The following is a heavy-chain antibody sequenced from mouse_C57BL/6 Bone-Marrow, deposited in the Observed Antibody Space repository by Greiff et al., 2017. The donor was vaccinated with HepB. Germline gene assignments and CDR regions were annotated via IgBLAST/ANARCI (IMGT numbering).Heavy chain of an antibody. CDR3: AREIPYYYGSSYENY. J-gene: IGHJ2*01. V-gene: IGHV1-81*01. CDR1: GYTFTSYG. D-gene: IGHD1-1*01. CDR2: IYPRSGNT. Sequence: QVQLQQSGAELARPGASVKLSCKASGYTFTSYGISWVKQRPGQGLEWIGEIYPRSGNTYYNEKFKGKATLTADKSSSTAYMELRSLTFEDSAVYFGAREIPYYYGSSYENYWGQGTTLTVSS.